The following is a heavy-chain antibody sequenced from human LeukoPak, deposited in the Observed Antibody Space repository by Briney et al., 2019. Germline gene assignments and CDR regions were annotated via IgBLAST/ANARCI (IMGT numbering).Heavy chain of an antibody. CDR2: IYYSGST. V-gene: IGHV4-59*01. J-gene: IGHJ3*02. CDR3: ARDIGSYLLGI. CDR1: GGSISTYY. Sequence: SETLSLTCTVSGGSISTYYWSWIRQPPGKGLEWIGYIYYSGSTNYNPSLKSRVTLSVDTSKNQFSLRLSSVTAADTAVYYCARDIGSYLLGIWGQGTMVTVSS. D-gene: IGHD1-26*01.